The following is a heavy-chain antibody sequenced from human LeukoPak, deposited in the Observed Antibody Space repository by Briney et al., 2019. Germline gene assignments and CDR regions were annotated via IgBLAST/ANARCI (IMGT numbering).Heavy chain of an antibody. J-gene: IGHJ4*02. CDR1: GFTFSSYS. Sequence: GGSLRLSCAASGFTFSSYSMNWVRQAPGKGLEWVSYISSSSSTIYYADSVKGRFTISRDNAKNSLYLQMNSLRAEDAAVYYCARRPGRWGQGTLVTVSS. CDR3: ARRPGR. CDR2: ISSSSSTI. V-gene: IGHV3-48*01.